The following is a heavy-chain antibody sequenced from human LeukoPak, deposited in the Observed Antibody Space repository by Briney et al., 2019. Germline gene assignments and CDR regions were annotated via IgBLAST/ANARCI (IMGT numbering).Heavy chain of an antibody. D-gene: IGHD4-17*01. Sequence: ASVKVSCKASGGTFSSYAISWVRQAPGQGLEWMGGIIPIFGTANYAQKFQGRVTITADKSTSTAYMELSSLRPEDTAVYYCARDGDYGDYVPYYWGQGTLVTLSS. J-gene: IGHJ4*02. CDR3: ARDGDYGDYVPYY. CDR2: IIPIFGTA. V-gene: IGHV1-69*06. CDR1: GGTFSSYA.